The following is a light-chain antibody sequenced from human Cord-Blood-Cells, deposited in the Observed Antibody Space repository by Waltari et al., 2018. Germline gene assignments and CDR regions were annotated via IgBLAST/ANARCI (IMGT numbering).Light chain of an antibody. CDR3: QQYNNWPPAT. CDR1: QSVSSN. Sequence: EIVMTKSPATLSVSPGERATLSCRASQSVSSNLAWYQQKPGQAPRLLIYGASTRATGIPARFSGSGSGTEFTLTISSLQSEDFAVYYCQQYNNWPPATCGQGTKVEIK. V-gene: IGKV3-15*01. J-gene: IGKJ1*01. CDR2: GAS.